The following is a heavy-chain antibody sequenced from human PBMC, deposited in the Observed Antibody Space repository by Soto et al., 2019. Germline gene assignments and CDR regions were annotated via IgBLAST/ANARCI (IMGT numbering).Heavy chain of an antibody. V-gene: IGHV1-18*04. J-gene: IGHJ4*02. CDR2: ISAYNGNT. Sequence: ASVKVSCDGAGYTVTSDGISWVRQAPGQGLEWMGWISAYNGNTNYAQKLQGRVTMTTDTSTSTAYMELRSLRSDDTAVYYCATQSLLGAFDYWGQGTPVTVSS. CDR3: ATQSLLGAFDY. CDR1: GYTVTSDG. D-gene: IGHD3-16*01.